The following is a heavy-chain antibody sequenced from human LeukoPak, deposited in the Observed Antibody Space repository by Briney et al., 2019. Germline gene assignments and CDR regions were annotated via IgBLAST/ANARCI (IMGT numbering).Heavy chain of an antibody. D-gene: IGHD6-13*01. J-gene: IGHJ5*02. Sequence: SETLSLTCTVSGASISSDYWNWIRQPPGKGLEWIGYIYYSGSTNYNPSLKSRVTISVDTSKNQFSLKLSSVTAAGTAVYYCAVMYSSSWYWFDPWGQGTLVTVSS. V-gene: IGHV4-59*08. CDR2: IYYSGST. CDR1: GASISSDY. CDR3: AVMYSSSWYWFDP.